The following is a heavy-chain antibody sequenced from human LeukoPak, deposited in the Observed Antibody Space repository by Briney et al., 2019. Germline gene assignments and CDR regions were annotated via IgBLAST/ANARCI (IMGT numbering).Heavy chain of an antibody. J-gene: IGHJ4*02. D-gene: IGHD4-17*01. CDR1: GGSFSDYY. Sequence: SETLSLTCAVYGGSFSDYYWTWIRQPPGKGLEWIGEINHSGSTNYNPSLKSRVTISVDTSKNQFSLKLSSVTAADTAVYYCARVGDYGDYFFDYWGQGTLVTVSS. V-gene: IGHV4-34*01. CDR2: INHSGST. CDR3: ARVGDYGDYFFDY.